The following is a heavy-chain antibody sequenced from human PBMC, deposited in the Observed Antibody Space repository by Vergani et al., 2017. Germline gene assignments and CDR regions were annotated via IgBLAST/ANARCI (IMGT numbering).Heavy chain of an antibody. CDR1: GGSISSGSYY. CDR3: ASSRYSSSWYGGHGMDV. D-gene: IGHD6-13*01. J-gene: IGHJ6*02. Sequence: QVQLQESGPGLVKPSQTLSLTCTVSGGSISSGSYYWSWIRQPAGKGLEWIGRIYTSGSTNYNPSLKSRVTISVDTSTNQFSLKLSSVTAADTAVYYCASSRYSSSWYGGHGMDVWGQGTTVTVSS. V-gene: IGHV4-61*02. CDR2: IYTSGST.